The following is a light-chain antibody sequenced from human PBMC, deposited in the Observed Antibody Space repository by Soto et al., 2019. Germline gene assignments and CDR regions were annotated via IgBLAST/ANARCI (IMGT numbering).Light chain of an antibody. CDR1: QSISSY. CDR3: QQSYSTPPT. Sequence: IQMTTSPSSLSASVGDRVTITCRASQSISSYLNWYQQKPGKAPKLLIYAASSLQSGVPSRFSGSGSGTDFTLTISSLQPEDFATYYCQQSYSTPPTFGQGTKRDIK. CDR2: AAS. J-gene: IGKJ1*01. V-gene: IGKV1-39*01.